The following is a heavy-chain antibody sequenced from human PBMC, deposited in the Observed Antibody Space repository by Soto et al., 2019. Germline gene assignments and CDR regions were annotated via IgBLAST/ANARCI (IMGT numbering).Heavy chain of an antibody. J-gene: IGHJ6*02. CDR2: ISGSGGST. D-gene: IGHD3-3*01. CDR3: AKVTLRFLEWLFSDV. V-gene: IGHV3-23*01. CDR1: GFTFSSYA. Sequence: GGSLRLSCAASGFTFSSYAMSWVRQAPGKGLEWVSAISGSGGSTYYADSVKGRFTISRDNSKNTLYLQMNSLRAEDTAVSYCAKVTLRFLEWLFSDVWGQGTTVTVSS.